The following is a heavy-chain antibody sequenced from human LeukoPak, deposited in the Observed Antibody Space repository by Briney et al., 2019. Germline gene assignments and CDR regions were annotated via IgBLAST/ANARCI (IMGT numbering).Heavy chain of an antibody. CDR3: TRVEETATTAAIIRKYSYYYYYMDV. CDR1: GFTFSTYR. Sequence: GGSLRLSCSASGFTFSTYRMSWVRQAPGKGLEWVANIKQDGSEKHYVDSVKGRFTISRDNAKNSLYLQMSSLRAEDTAVYYCTRVEETATTAAIIRKYSYYYYYMDVWGKGNTVTVSS. V-gene: IGHV3-7*01. D-gene: IGHD4-11*01. J-gene: IGHJ6*03. CDR2: IKQDGSEK.